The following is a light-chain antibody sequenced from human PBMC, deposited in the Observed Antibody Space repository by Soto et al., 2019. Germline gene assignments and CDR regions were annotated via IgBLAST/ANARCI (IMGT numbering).Light chain of an antibody. CDR1: QSISSN. V-gene: IGKV3-15*01. Sequence: DIVITQSPATLSVSPGDRATLSSRASQSISSNLAWYQQVPGQAPRLLIYGASTRATGVPARFSGSGSGTDFTLTISSLQSEDFAVYYCQQYNRWPPGTFGQGTKVDIK. CDR3: QQYNRWPPGT. CDR2: GAS. J-gene: IGKJ1*01.